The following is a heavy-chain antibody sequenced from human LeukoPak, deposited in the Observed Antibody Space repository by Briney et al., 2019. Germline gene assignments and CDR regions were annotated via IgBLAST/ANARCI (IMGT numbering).Heavy chain of an antibody. V-gene: IGHV1-2*02. Sequence: ASVKVSCKASGYTFTGYYMHWVRQAPGQGLEWMGWINPNSGGTNYAQKFQGRVTITRDTSASTAYMELSSLRSEDMAVYYCARGRNVVVPAAVVNWFDPWGQGTLVTVSS. CDR3: ARGRNVVVPAAVVNWFDP. CDR2: INPNSGGT. J-gene: IGHJ5*02. CDR1: GYTFTGYY. D-gene: IGHD2-2*01.